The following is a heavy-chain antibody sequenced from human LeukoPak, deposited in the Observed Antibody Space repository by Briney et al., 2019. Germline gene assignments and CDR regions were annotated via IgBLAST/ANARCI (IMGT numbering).Heavy chain of an antibody. D-gene: IGHD5-12*01. CDR1: GGSISSSSYS. V-gene: IGHV4-39*07. CDR3: ARDLGTWISQLDY. CDR2: IYYSGST. J-gene: IGHJ4*02. Sequence: PSETLSLTCTVSGGSISSSSYSWGWIRQPPGKGLEWIGSIYYSGSTYYNPSLTSRVTISVDTSKTQFSLKLSSVTAADTAVYYCARDLGTWISQLDYWGQGTLVTVSS.